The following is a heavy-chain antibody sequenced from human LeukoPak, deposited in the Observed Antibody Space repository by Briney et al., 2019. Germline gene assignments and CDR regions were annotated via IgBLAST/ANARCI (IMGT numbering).Heavy chain of an antibody. CDR1: GFTFGDYA. V-gene: IGHV3-49*04. Sequence: GGSLRLSCTGSGFTFGDYAMSWVRQAPGKGLEWAGFIRSKAYGGTTEYAASVKGRFTISRDDSKSIAYLQMNSLKTEDTAVYYCTTDRTGFWATDAILWFGELFFDYWGQGTLVTVSS. D-gene: IGHD3-10*01. CDR3: TTDRTGFWATDAILWFGELFFDY. J-gene: IGHJ4*02. CDR2: IRSKAYGGTT.